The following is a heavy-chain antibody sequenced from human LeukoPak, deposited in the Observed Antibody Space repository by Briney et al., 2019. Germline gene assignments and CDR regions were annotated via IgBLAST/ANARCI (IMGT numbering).Heavy chain of an antibody. CDR1: GFIFSNYG. D-gene: IGHD3-10*01. V-gene: IGHV3-30*19. Sequence: PGRSLRLSCAASGFIFSNYGMHWVRQAPGKGLEWVAIISDDGSIEYYADSLKGRFTISRDNSKNTPYLQMNSLRAEDTAVYNCATPKGGSGSYRVPLEYWGQGTLVTVST. CDR3: ATPKGGSGSYRVPLEY. CDR2: ISDDGSIE. J-gene: IGHJ4*02.